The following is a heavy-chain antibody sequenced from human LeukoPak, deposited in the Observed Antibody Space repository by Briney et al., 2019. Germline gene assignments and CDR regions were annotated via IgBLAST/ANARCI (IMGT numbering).Heavy chain of an antibody. CDR3: AREPYSSGWYDSGSYFDY. D-gene: IGHD6-19*01. Sequence: GGSLRLSCAASGFTFSSYSMNWVRQAPGKGLEWVSYISSSSSTIYYADSVKGRFTISRDNAKNSLYLQMNSLRAEDTAVYYCAREPYSSGWYDSGSYFDYWGQGTLVTVSS. CDR1: GFTFSSYS. CDR2: ISSSSSTI. J-gene: IGHJ4*02. V-gene: IGHV3-48*01.